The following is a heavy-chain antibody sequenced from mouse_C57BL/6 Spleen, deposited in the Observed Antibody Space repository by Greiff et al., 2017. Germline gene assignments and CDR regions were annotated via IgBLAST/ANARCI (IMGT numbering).Heavy chain of an antibody. CDR3: ARGYGYDSFDY. V-gene: IGHV3-6*01. D-gene: IGHD2-2*01. CDR2: ISYDGSN. J-gene: IGHJ2*01. Sequence: DVKLVESGPGLVKPSQSLSLTCSVTGYSITSGYYWNWIRQFPGNKQEWMGYISYDGSNNYNPSLKNRISITRDTSKNQFFLKLNSVTTEDTATYYCARGYGYDSFDYWGQGTTLTVSS. CDR1: GYSITSGYY.